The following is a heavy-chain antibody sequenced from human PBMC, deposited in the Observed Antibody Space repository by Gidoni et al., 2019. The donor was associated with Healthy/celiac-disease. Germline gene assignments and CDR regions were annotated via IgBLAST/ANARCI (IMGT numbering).Heavy chain of an antibody. D-gene: IGHD6-13*01. CDR2: ISYDGSNK. J-gene: IGHJ1*01. Sequence: WVRQAPGKGLEWVAVISYDGSNKYYADSVKGRFTISRDNSKNTLYLQMNSLRAEDTAVYYCARGYSSSWYEYFQHWGQGTLVTVSS. V-gene: IGHV3-30-3*01. CDR3: ARGYSSSWYEYFQH.